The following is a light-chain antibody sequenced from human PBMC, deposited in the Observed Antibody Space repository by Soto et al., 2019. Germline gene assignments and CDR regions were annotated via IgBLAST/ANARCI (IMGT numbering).Light chain of an antibody. CDR2: KAS. Sequence: DIQMTQSPSTLSASVGDSVTITCRASQSITTWLAWYQQKPRKAPKLLISKASSLEGGVPSRFSGSGSGTEFTLTIYSLQPDDFASYYCQEYNSYSYTFGQGTKVDIK. CDR1: QSITTW. CDR3: QEYNSYSYT. V-gene: IGKV1-5*03. J-gene: IGKJ2*01.